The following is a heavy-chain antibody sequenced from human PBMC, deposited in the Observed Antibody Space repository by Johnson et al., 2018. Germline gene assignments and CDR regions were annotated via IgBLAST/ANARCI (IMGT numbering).Heavy chain of an antibody. Sequence: VQLVQSGGGVVQPGRSLRLSCAASGFTFSSYSMHWVRPAPGKGLEWVSSISSRHSHISYMYYADSVKGRFTLSRDNAKNSLYLQMKRLRDEDTAVYDCARDCVLQRWGQGTLVTVSS. CDR2: ISSRHSHISYM. V-gene: IGHV3-21*04. J-gene: IGHJ1*01. CDR1: GFTFSSYS. D-gene: IGHD6-6*01. CDR3: ARDCVLQR.